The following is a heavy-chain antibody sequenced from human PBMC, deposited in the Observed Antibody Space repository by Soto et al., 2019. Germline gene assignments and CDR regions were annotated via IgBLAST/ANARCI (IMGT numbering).Heavy chain of an antibody. J-gene: IGHJ6*02. Sequence: GASVKVSCKASGGIFSSYAISWLRQAPGQGLEWMGAVIPILGQAYYAQDLQDRVSITADESTRTTYMELSSLRSDDTAVYYRARDGLVTAAAGITNYVGSWDYYYYYGMDVWGQGTTVTVSS. V-gene: IGHV1-69*13. CDR3: ARDGLVTAAAGITNYVGSWDYYYYYGMDV. CDR2: VIPILGQA. CDR1: GGIFSSYA. D-gene: IGHD6-13*01.